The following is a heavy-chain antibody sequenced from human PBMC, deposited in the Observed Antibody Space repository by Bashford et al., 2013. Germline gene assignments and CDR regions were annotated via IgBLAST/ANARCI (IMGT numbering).Heavy chain of an antibody. J-gene: IGHJ4*02. V-gene: IGHV3-21*03. Sequence: VRQAPGKGLEWVSSISSSSSYIYYADSVKGRFTISRDNAKNSLYLQMNSLKTEDTAVYYCTTGDRVRGRVLICDYWGQGTLVTVSS. D-gene: IGHD3-10*01. CDR2: ISSSSSYI. CDR3: TTGDRVRGRVLICDY.